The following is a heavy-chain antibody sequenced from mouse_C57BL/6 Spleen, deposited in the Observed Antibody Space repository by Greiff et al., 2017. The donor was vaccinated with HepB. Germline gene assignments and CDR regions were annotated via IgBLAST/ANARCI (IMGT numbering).Heavy chain of an antibody. D-gene: IGHD1-1*01. CDR1: GYSITSDY. J-gene: IGHJ1*03. CDR2: ISYSGST. V-gene: IGHV3-8*01. Sequence: EVKLVESGPGLAKPSQTLSLTCSVTGYSITSDYWNWIRKFPGNKLEYMGYISYSGSTYYNPSLKSRISITRDTSKNQYYLQLNSVTTEDTATYYCARNYYGSSPPWYFDVWGTGTTVTVSS. CDR3: ARNYYGSSPPWYFDV.